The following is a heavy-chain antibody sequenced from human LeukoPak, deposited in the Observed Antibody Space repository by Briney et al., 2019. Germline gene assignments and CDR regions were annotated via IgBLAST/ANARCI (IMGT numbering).Heavy chain of an antibody. CDR3: ARARYYDILTGYYRRDWFDP. CDR1: GGSFSGYY. J-gene: IGHJ5*02. CDR2: INHSGST. Sequence: NPSETLSLTCAVYGGSFSGYYWSWIRQPPGKGLEWIGEINHSGSTNYNPSLKSRVTISVDTSKNQFSLKLSSVTAADTAVYYCARARYYDILTGYYRRDWFDPWGQGTLVTVSS. V-gene: IGHV4-34*01. D-gene: IGHD3-9*01.